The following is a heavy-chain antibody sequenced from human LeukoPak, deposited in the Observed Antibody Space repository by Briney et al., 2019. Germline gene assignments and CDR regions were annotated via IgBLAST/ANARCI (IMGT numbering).Heavy chain of an antibody. CDR2: IYYSGST. D-gene: IGHD3-9*01. V-gene: IGHV4-31*03. Sequence: SETLSLTCTVSGGSISSGGYYWSWIRQHPGKGLEWIGYIYYSGSTYYNPSLKSRVTISVDTSKNQFSLKLSSVTAADTAVYYCARVVPALRYFDYWGQGTLVTVSS. CDR3: ARVVPALRYFDY. CDR1: GGSISSGGYY. J-gene: IGHJ4*02.